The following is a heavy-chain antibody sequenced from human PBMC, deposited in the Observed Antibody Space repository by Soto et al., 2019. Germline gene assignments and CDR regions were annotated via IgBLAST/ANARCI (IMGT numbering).Heavy chain of an antibody. D-gene: IGHD6-13*01. Sequence: SVKVSCKASGGTFSSYAISWVRQAPGQGLEWMGGIIPIFGTANYAQKFQGRVTITADESTSTAYMELSSLRSEDTAVYYCARWGITAGTTLRPYYGMDVWGQGTKVTVYS. V-gene: IGHV1-69*13. CDR3: ARWGITAGTTLRPYYGMDV. CDR2: IIPIFGTA. J-gene: IGHJ6*02. CDR1: GGTFSSYA.